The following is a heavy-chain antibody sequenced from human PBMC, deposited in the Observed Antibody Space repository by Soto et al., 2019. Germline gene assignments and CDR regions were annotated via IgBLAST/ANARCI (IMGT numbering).Heavy chain of an antibody. CDR2: ISYDGSNK. Sequence: QVQLVESGGGVVQPGRSLRLSCAASGFTFSSYGMHWVRQAPGKGLEWVAVISYDGSNKYYADSVKGRFTISRDNSKNTLYLQMNSLRAEDTAVYYCAKEPIPVDYYYGIDVWGQGTTVTVSS. D-gene: IGHD2-15*01. J-gene: IGHJ6*02. CDR3: AKEPIPVDYYYGIDV. CDR1: GFTFSSYG. V-gene: IGHV3-30*18.